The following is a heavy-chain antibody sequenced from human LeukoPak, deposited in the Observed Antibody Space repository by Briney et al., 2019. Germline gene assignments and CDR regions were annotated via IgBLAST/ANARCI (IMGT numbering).Heavy chain of an antibody. J-gene: IGHJ4*02. Sequence: GSLKVSSKASGDTRYYMPWVPQAPGHGVEGMGWMNIKSGGTNSAQKFQGRVTMTGDTSISTAYMELGRRRSDDTAVYYCVTEATRGWHNDYWGQGTLVIVSS. CDR2: MNIKSGGT. D-gene: IGHD6-19*01. CDR3: VTEATRGWHNDY. V-gene: IGHV1-2*02. CDR1: GDTRYY.